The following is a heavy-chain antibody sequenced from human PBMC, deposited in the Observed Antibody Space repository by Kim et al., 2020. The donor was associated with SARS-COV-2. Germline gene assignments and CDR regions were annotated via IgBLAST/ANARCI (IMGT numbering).Heavy chain of an antibody. J-gene: IGHJ3*02. CDR2: IYPGDSDT. Sequence: GESLKISCKGSGYSFTSYWIGWVRQMPGKGLEWMGIIYPGDSDTRYSPSFQGQVTISADKSISTAYLQWSSLKASDTAMYYCARQDVDTAMVADSPGAFDIWGQGTMVTVSS. CDR1: GYSFTSYW. CDR3: ARQDVDTAMVADSPGAFDI. D-gene: IGHD5-18*01. V-gene: IGHV5-51*01.